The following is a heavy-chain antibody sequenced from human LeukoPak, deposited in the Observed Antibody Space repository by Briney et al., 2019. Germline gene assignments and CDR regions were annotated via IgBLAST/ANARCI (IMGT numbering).Heavy chain of an antibody. CDR1: GYTFTGYY. CDR2: INPNTGGT. CDR3: ARGSRIAAAGTRNEYFQH. J-gene: IGHJ1*01. Sequence: GASVKVSCKASGYTFTGYYMHWVRQAPGQGLEWMGWINPNTGGTNYAQKFQGWVTITRDPSISTAYMELSRLRSDNTPVYYCARGSRIAAAGTRNEYFQHWGQGTLVTVSS. D-gene: IGHD6-13*01. V-gene: IGHV1-2*04.